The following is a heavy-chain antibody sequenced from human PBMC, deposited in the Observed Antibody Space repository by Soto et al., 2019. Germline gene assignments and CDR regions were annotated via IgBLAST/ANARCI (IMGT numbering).Heavy chain of an antibody. D-gene: IGHD3-10*01. V-gene: IGHV5-51*01. J-gene: IGHJ4*02. Sequence: GESLKISCKGSGYSFTSYWIGWVRQMPGKGLEWMGIISPADSDTRYSPSFEGQVTISADKSISTAYLQWSSLKASDTAMYYCARRRGSGIYLIDYWGQGTLVTVSS. CDR3: ARRRGSGIYLIDY. CDR2: ISPADSDT. CDR1: GYSFTSYW.